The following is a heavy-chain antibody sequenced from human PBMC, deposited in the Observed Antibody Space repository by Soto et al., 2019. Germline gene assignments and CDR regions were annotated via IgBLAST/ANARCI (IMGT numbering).Heavy chain of an antibody. Sequence: QVQLVQSGAEVKKPGASVTVSCTASGYMFTSYDIGWVRQATGHGLEWMGWMNPNSGNTGYAQNFQGRVTMTSHTSMGTAYMELSSVRSDDTAVYYCARIPSYDTSGPLDYYYGMDVWGQGTTVTVSS. CDR2: MNPNSGNT. V-gene: IGHV1-8*01. D-gene: IGHD3-22*01. CDR3: ARIPSYDTSGPLDYYYGMDV. J-gene: IGHJ6*02. CDR1: GYMFTSYD.